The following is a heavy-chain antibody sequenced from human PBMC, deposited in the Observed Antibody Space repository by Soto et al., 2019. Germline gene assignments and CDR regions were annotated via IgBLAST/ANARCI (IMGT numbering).Heavy chain of an antibody. V-gene: IGHV6-1*01. CDR3: ARGSYWNRVGYYYYCMDV. CDR1: GDSVSSNSAA. J-gene: IGHJ6*02. Sequence: PSQPLSLTCAISGDSVSSNSAAWNWIRQSPSRGLGWLGRTYYRSKWYNDYAVSVKSRITINPDTSKNQFSLQLNSVTPEDTAVYYCARGSYWNRVGYYYYCMDVWGQGTTVTVSS. D-gene: IGHD1-1*01. CDR2: TYYRSKWYN.